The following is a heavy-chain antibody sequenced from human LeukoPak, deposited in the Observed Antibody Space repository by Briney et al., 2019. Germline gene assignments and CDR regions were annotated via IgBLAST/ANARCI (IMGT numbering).Heavy chain of an antibody. V-gene: IGHV4-39*01. Sequence: PSETLSLTCTVSGGSISSSSYYWGWIRQPPGKGLEWIGSIYYSGSTYYNPSLKSRVTISVDTSKNQFSLKLSSVTAADTAVYYCARHLLRFLEWPNDAFDIWGQGTMVTVSS. J-gene: IGHJ3*02. D-gene: IGHD3-3*01. CDR3: ARHLLRFLEWPNDAFDI. CDR1: GGSISSSSYY. CDR2: IYYSGST.